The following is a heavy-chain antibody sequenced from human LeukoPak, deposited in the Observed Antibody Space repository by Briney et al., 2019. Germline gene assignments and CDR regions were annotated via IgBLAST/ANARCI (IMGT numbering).Heavy chain of an antibody. Sequence: PGGSLRLSCAASGFTFSSYAMSWVRQAPGKGLEWVSAISGSGGSTYYADSVKGRFTISRDNSKNTLYLQMNSLRAEDTAVYYCAKDRPGRFPDHYYYYMDVWGKGTTVTVSS. D-gene: IGHD2-21*01. CDR3: AKDRPGRFPDHYYYYMDV. V-gene: IGHV3-23*01. CDR2: ISGSGGST. CDR1: GFTFSSYA. J-gene: IGHJ6*03.